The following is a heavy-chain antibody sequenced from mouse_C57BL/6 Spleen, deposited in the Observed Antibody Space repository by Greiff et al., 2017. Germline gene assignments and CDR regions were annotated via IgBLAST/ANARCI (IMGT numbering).Heavy chain of an antibody. CDR2: ISGGGGNT. J-gene: IGHJ1*03. V-gene: IGHV5-9*01. CDR3: ARHNYSIWYFDV. CDR1: GFTFSSYT. Sequence: EVMLVESGGGLVKPGGSLKLSCAASGFTFSSYTMSWVRQTPEKRLEWVATISGGGGNTYYPDSVKGRFTISRDNAKNTLYLQMSSLRSEDTALYYCARHNYSIWYFDVWGTGTTVTVSS. D-gene: IGHD2-5*01.